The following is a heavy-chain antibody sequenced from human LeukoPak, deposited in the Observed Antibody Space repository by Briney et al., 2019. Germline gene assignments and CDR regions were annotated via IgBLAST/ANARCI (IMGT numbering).Heavy chain of an antibody. CDR3: ARDDYGGNTHFDY. CDR2: IIPIFGTA. D-gene: IGHD4-23*01. CDR1: GGTFSIYA. J-gene: IGHJ4*02. V-gene: IGHV1-69*01. Sequence: SVKVSCKASGGTFSIYAISWVRQAPGQGLEWMGGIIPIFGTANYAQKFQGRVTITADESTSTAYMELSSLRSEDTAVYYCARDDYGGNTHFDYWGQGTLVTVSS.